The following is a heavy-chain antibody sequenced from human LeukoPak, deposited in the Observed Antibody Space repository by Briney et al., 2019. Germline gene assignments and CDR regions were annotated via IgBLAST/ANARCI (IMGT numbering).Heavy chain of an antibody. V-gene: IGHV3-21*01. Sequence: GGSLRLSCAASGFTFSDHYMDWVRQAPGKGLEWVSSISSSSSYIYYADSVKGRFTISRDNAKNSLYLQMNSLRAEDTAVYYCASESRQLGNWGQGTLVTVSS. D-gene: IGHD1-1*01. J-gene: IGHJ4*02. CDR1: GFTFSDHY. CDR3: ASESRQLGN. CDR2: ISSSSSYI.